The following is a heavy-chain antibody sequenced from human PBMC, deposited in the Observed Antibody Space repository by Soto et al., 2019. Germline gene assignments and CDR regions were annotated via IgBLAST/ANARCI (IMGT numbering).Heavy chain of an antibody. Sequence: QVQLVESGGGVVQPGRSLRLSCAASGFTFSSYAMHWVRQAPGKGLEWVAVISYDGSNKYYADSVKGRFTISRDNSNNTLYLQMNSLGAEDTAVYYCARDGYGDYVSQYYFDYWGQGTLVTVSS. CDR1: GFTFSSYA. J-gene: IGHJ4*02. CDR2: ISYDGSNK. D-gene: IGHD4-17*01. V-gene: IGHV3-30-3*01. CDR3: ARDGYGDYVSQYYFDY.